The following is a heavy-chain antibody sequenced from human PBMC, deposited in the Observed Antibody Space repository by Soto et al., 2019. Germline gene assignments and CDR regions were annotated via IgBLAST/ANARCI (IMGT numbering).Heavy chain of an antibody. D-gene: IGHD6-13*01. CDR1: GFTFSSYG. V-gene: IGHV3-33*01. J-gene: IGHJ4*02. CDR3: ARPMNGIAGYLDY. CDR2: IWYDGSNK. Sequence: QVQLVESGGGVVQPGRSLRLSCAASGFTFSSYGMHWVRQAPGKGLEWVAVIWYDGSNKYYADSVKGRFTISRDNSKNTLYLQMNSLRAEDTAVYYCARPMNGIAGYLDYWGQGTLVIVSS.